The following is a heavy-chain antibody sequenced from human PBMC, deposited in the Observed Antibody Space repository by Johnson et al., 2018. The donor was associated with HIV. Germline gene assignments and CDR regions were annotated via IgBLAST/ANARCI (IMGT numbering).Heavy chain of an antibody. Sequence: VQLMESGGGLVKPGGSLRLSCAASGFTFNDYYMSWIRQAPGKGLEWVSYISSSGGTIYNADSVKGRFTISRDNSKNTLYLQMNSLRAEDTAVYYCAIVRVKRVQSSSWYGGAFDLWGQGTMVTVSS. CDR3: AIVRVKRVQSSSWYGGAFDL. CDR1: GFTFNDYY. V-gene: IGHV3-11*04. D-gene: IGHD2-2*01. CDR2: ISSSGGTI. J-gene: IGHJ3*01.